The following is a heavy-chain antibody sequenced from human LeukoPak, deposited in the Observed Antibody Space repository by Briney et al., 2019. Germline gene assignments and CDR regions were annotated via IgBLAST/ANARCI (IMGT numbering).Heavy chain of an antibody. CDR3: TTDLSELDDSGYYAKYFHH. J-gene: IGHJ1*01. D-gene: IGHD3-22*01. Sequence: PGGPLRLSCAASGFTFSNAWMSWVRQAPGKGLEWVGRIKSKTDGGTIDYAAPVKGRFTISRDDSKDTLFLQMNSLKTEDTAVYYCTTDLSELDDSGYYAKYFHHWGQGTLVSVS. CDR1: GFTFSNAW. V-gene: IGHV3-15*01. CDR2: IKSKTDGGTI.